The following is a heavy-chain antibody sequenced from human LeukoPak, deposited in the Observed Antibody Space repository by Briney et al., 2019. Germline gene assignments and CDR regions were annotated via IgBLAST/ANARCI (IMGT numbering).Heavy chain of an antibody. J-gene: IGHJ4*02. D-gene: IGHD3-16*02. V-gene: IGHV3-48*01. Sequence: HPGGSLRLSCAASGFTFSDYEMNWVRQAPGKGLEWVSYISSSSSTIYYADSVKGRFTISRDNAKNSLYLQMNSLRAEDTAVYYCARAHHRRVYDYVWGSYPYWGQGTLVTVPS. CDR3: ARAHHRRVYDYVWGSYPY. CDR1: GFTFSDYE. CDR2: ISSSSSTI.